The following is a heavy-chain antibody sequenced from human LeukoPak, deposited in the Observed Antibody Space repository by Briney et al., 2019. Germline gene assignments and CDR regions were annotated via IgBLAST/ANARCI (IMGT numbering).Heavy chain of an antibody. CDR2: IYYSGST. CDR3: ASLPYYYYYYYMDV. J-gene: IGHJ6*03. CDR1: GGSISSSSYY. V-gene: IGHV4-39*01. Sequence: SETLSLTCTVSGGSISSSSYYWGWIRQPPGKGLEWIGSIYYSGSTYYNPSLKSRVTISVDTSKNQFSLKLSSVTAADTAVYYCASLPYYYYYYYMDVWGKGTTVTVSS.